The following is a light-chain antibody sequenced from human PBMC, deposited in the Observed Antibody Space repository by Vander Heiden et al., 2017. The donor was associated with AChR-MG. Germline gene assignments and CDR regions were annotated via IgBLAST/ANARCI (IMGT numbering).Light chain of an antibody. CDR3: QQYNDWPQT. CDR2: GAS. Sequence: DIVMTQSPATLSVSPGERATLSCRASQSVSSNLAWYQQKPGQAPRLLIYGASTRATGIPARFSGSGSGTEFTLTISSLQSEDFAVYDCQQYNDWPQTFGQGTKVEIK. CDR1: QSVSSN. J-gene: IGKJ1*01. V-gene: IGKV3-15*01.